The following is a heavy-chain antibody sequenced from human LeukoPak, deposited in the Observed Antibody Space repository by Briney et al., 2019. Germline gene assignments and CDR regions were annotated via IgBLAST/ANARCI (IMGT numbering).Heavy chain of an antibody. D-gene: IGHD2-2*01. V-gene: IGHV1-46*01. Sequence: ASVKVSCKASGYTFTSYYMHWVRQAPGQGLEWMGIINPSGGSTSYAQKFQGRVTMTRDMSTSTVYMELSSLRSEDTAVYYCATEVRGIVVVPAAMTSWFDPWGQGTLVTVSS. CDR3: ATEVRGIVVVPAAMTSWFDP. CDR1: GYTFTSYY. J-gene: IGHJ5*02. CDR2: INPSGGST.